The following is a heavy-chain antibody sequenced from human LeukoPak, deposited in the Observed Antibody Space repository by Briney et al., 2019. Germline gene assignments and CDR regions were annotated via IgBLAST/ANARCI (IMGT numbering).Heavy chain of an antibody. CDR3: ARVRSSSWFFDY. CDR1: GYTFPSYY. V-gene: IGHV5-51*01. Sequence: ASVKVSCKASGYTFPSYYMHWVRQMPGKGLEWMGIIYPGDSDTRYSPSFQGQVTISADKSISTAYLQWSSLKASDTAMYYCARVRSSSWFFDYWGQGTLVTVSS. D-gene: IGHD6-13*01. J-gene: IGHJ4*02. CDR2: IYPGDSDT.